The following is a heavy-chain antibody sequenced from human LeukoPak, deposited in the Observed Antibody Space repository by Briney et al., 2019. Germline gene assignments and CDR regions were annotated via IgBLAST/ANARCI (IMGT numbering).Heavy chain of an antibody. CDR2: VYHSGST. CDR3: ARDEIEHHGSYYDF. D-gene: IGHD1-26*01. V-gene: IGHV4-38-2*02. J-gene: IGHJ4*02. CDR1: GYSISIGYY. Sequence: SETLSLTCTVSGYSISIGYYWGWIRQPPGKGLEWIGSVYHSGSTYYNPSLKSRVTISVDTSKNQFFLKLSSVTAADTAFYYCARDEIEHHGSYYDFWGQGTLVTVSS.